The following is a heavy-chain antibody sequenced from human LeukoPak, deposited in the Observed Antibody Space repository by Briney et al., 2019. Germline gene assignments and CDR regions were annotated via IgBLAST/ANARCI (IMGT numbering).Heavy chain of an antibody. V-gene: IGHV1-46*01. CDR1: GYTFTSYY. Sequence: GASVKVSCTTSGYTFTSYYMHWVRQAPGQGLEWMGIINPSGGSTSYAQKFQGRVTMTRDTSTSTVYMELSSLRSEDTAVYYCARGGTYYDILRRSYYFDYWGQGTLVTVSS. CDR2: INPSGGST. D-gene: IGHD3-9*01. J-gene: IGHJ4*02. CDR3: ARGGTYYDILRRSYYFDY.